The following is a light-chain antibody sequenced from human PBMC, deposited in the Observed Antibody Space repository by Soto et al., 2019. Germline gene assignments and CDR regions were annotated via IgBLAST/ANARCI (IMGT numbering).Light chain of an antibody. CDR1: QSISSY. CDR3: QQSYSTPRT. V-gene: IGKV1-39*01. CDR2: AAS. J-gene: IGKJ1*01. Sequence: DIQMTQSPSSLSASVGDRVTITCRASQSISSYLNWYQQKPGKAPKLLIYAASSLQSGVPSRFSCSGSRTDFTLTISSLQPEDFATYYCQQSYSTPRTFGQGTKVDIK.